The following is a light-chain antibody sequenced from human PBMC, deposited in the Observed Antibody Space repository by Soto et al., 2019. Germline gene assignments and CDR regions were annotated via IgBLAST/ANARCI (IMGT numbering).Light chain of an antibody. CDR2: DAS. Sequence: DIQLTQSRSTVSASIRDKVTITCRASQGISGRLAWYQHKQGKAPKLLIYDASVLESGVPLRFSGFMYETEYNLIITSLQTDDFGTYYCHHYHTKSETFGQGTKVDI. V-gene: IGKV1-5*01. J-gene: IGKJ1*01. CDR3: HHYHTKSET. CDR1: QGISGR.